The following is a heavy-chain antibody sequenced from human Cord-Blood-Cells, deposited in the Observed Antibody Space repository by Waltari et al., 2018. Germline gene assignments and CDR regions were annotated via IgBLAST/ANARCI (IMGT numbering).Heavy chain of an antibody. CDR2: INPNSGGT. CDR3: ARDCSSTSCYFDY. D-gene: IGHD2-2*01. J-gene: IGHJ4*02. Sequence: QVQLVQSGAAVKKPGASVKVSCQASGYTFTGYYMHCVRQAPGQGLEWMGWINPNSGGTNYAQKFQGRVTMTRDTSISTAYMELSRLRSDDTAVYYCARDCSSTSCYFDYWGQGTLVTVSS. V-gene: IGHV1-2*02. CDR1: GYTFTGYY.